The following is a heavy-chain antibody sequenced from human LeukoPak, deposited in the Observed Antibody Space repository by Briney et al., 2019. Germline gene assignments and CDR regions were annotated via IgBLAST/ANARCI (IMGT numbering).Heavy chain of an antibody. CDR2: IYYSGST. J-gene: IGHJ5*02. Sequence: PSETLSLTCTVSGGSISSYYWSWIRQPPGKGLEWIGYIYYSGSTNYNPSLKSRVTISVDTSKNQFSLKLSSVTAADTAVYYCARLQVVVAASWFDPWGQGTLVTVSS. D-gene: IGHD2-15*01. V-gene: IGHV4-59*08. CDR3: ARLQVVVAASWFDP. CDR1: GGSISSYY.